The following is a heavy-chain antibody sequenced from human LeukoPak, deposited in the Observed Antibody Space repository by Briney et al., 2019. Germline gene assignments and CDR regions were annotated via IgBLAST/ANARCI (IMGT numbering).Heavy chain of an antibody. CDR2: IKQDGSEK. CDR1: GFTFSSYW. Sequence: TGGSLGLSCAASGFTFSSYWMSWVRQVPGKGLEWVANIKQDGSEKKYVDSVKGRFTVSRDNAKDSLYLQMNSLRAEDTAVYYCARDTGRDGLFWGQGTLVTVSS. V-gene: IGHV3-7*04. D-gene: IGHD5-24*01. CDR3: ARDTGRDGLF. J-gene: IGHJ4*02.